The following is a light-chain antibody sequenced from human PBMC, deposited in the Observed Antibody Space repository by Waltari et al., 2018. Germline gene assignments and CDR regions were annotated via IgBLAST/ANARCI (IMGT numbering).Light chain of an antibody. J-gene: IGKJ2*01. CDR2: KVS. CDR3: LQSSQWPYA. CDR1: QSLVQSDGSIF. Sequence: DVVMTQSPLSLAVTLGQPASISCWSSQSLVQSDGSIFLNWFHQTPGQSPRRLIYKVSNRESGVPDRFSGSGSGTDFTLKISRVEAEDVGIYYCLQSSQWPYAFGQGTKLEIK. V-gene: IGKV2-30*02.